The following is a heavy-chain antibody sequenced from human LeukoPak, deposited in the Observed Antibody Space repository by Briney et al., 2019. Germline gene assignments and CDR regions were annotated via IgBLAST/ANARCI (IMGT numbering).Heavy chain of an antibody. J-gene: IGHJ4*02. V-gene: IGHV3-7*05. D-gene: IGHD6-19*01. CDR1: GFTFSKSW. CDR2: IKEDGGDK. CDR3: ATWSSGWQFDF. Sequence: GGSLRLSCAASGFTFSKSWMTGVRPAPGGGLQWVAHIKEDGGDKYYVDSVECRFTISRDNDKTSVYLQMNSLRAEDTAAYYCATWSSGWQFDFWGQGTLVSVSS.